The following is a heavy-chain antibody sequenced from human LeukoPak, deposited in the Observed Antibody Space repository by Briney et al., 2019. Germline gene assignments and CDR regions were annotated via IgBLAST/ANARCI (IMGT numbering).Heavy chain of an antibody. Sequence: PSETLSLTCTVSGGSISSYYWSWIRQPPGKGLEWIGYIYYSGSTNYNPSLKSRVTISVDTSKNQFSLRLSSVTAADTAVYYCARDREIWFGELLPDYWGQGTLVTVSS. CDR2: IYYSGST. J-gene: IGHJ4*02. CDR1: GGSISSYY. V-gene: IGHV4-59*01. D-gene: IGHD3-10*01. CDR3: ARDREIWFGELLPDY.